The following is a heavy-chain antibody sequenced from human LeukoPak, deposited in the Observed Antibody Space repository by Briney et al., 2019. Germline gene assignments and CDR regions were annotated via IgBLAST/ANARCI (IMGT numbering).Heavy chain of an antibody. CDR3: ARDNTIFGVVIIGYYMDV. J-gene: IGHJ6*03. Sequence: SSYEMNWIRQPPGKGLEWIGSIYYSGSTYYNPSLKSRVTISVDTSKNQFSLKLSSVTAADTAVYYCARDNTIFGVVIIGYYMDVWGKGTTVTVSS. V-gene: IGHV4-39*07. CDR2: IYYSGST. CDR1: SSYE. D-gene: IGHD3-3*01.